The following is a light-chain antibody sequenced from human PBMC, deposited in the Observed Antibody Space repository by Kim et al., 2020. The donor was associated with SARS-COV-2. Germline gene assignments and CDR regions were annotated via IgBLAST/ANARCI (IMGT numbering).Light chain of an antibody. CDR2: AAS. Sequence: SAATGDRVTITCRASQGISSYLAWYQQKPGKAPKRLIYAASTLQSGVPSRFSGSGSGTDFTLTISCLQSEDFATYYCQQYYSYPYTFGQRTKLEI. J-gene: IGKJ2*01. CDR3: QQYYSYPYT. V-gene: IGKV1-8*01. CDR1: QGISSY.